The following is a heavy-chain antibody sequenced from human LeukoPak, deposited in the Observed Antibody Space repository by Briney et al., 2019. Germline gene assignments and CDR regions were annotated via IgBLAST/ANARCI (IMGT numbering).Heavy chain of an antibody. CDR3: ANLIGGYSPAN. Sequence: AGGSLRLSCAASGFTFSSYSMSWVRQAPGKGLEWVSIISDSGITYYTDSVEGRFAISRDNSKNTLYLQMNSLRAEDTAVYYCANLIGGYSPANWGQGTLVTVPT. CDR1: GFTFSSYS. V-gene: IGHV3-23*01. D-gene: IGHD3-22*01. CDR2: ISDSGIT. J-gene: IGHJ4*02.